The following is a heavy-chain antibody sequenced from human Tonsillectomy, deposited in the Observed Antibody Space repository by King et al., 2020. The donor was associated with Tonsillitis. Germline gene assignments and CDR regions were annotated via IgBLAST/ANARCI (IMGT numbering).Heavy chain of an antibody. J-gene: IGHJ4*02. CDR1: GGSFSGYY. CDR3: ARGKYDVWSGYPDYFDY. Sequence: VQLQQWGAGLLKPSETLSLTCAVYGGSFSGYYWSWIRQPPGKGLEWIGEIYQSGSTNYNPSLKSRVTILLDTSKNQFSLKLSSVTAADTAVYYCARGKYDVWSGYPDYFDYWGQGTLVTVSS. CDR2: IYQSGST. V-gene: IGHV4-34*01. D-gene: IGHD3-3*01.